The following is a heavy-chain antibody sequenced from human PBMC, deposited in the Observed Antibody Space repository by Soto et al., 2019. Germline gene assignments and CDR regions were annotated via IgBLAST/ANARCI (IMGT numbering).Heavy chain of an antibody. D-gene: IGHD6-13*01. CDR3: APTIRGSSWPHVEY. Sequence: GGSLRLSCAASGFTFSSYAMSWVRQAPGKGLEWVSAISGSGGSTYYADSVKGRFTISRDNSKNTLYLQMNSLRAEDTAVYYCAPTIRGSSWPHVEYWGQGTLVTVSS. CDR2: ISGSGGST. CDR1: GFTFSSYA. V-gene: IGHV3-23*01. J-gene: IGHJ4*02.